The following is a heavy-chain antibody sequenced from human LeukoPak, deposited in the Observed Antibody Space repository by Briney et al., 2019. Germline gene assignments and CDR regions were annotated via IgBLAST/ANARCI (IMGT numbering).Heavy chain of an antibody. Sequence: PGGSLRLSCAAPGFTFSSFGMHWVRQAPGRGLEWVALTWSDGSVYFYPDSVKGRFTISRDNSKNTVYLQMNSLRAEDTAVYFCARDRGYCRGGRCYSNYFDLWGQGTLVTVSS. J-gene: IGHJ4*02. CDR2: TWSDGSVY. CDR3: ARDRGYCRGGRCYSNYFDL. CDR1: GFTFSSFG. D-gene: IGHD2-15*01. V-gene: IGHV3-33*01.